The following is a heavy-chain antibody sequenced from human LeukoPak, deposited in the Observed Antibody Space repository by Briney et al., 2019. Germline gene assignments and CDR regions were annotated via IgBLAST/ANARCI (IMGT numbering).Heavy chain of an antibody. Sequence: PSETLSLTCTVSGGSISSYYWSWIRPPAGKGLEWIGRIYTSGSTNYNPSLKSRVTMSADTSKNQFSLKLSSVTAADTAVYYCARDRGIAAAGTFDYWGQGTLVTVSS. CDR2: IYTSGST. V-gene: IGHV4-4*07. D-gene: IGHD6-13*01. CDR3: ARDRGIAAAGTFDY. J-gene: IGHJ4*02. CDR1: GGSISSYY.